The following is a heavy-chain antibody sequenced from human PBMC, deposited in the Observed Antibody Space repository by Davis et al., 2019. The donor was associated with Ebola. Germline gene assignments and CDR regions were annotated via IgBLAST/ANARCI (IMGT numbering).Heavy chain of an antibody. D-gene: IGHD2-15*01. CDR2: IIPIFGTA. Sequence: AASVKVSCKASGYTFTSYYMHWVRQAPGQGLEWMGGIIPIFGTANYAQKFQGRVTITADESTSTAYMELSSLRSEDTAVYYCARASLVVGNFDYWGQGTLVTVSS. J-gene: IGHJ4*02. V-gene: IGHV1-69*13. CDR3: ARASLVVGNFDY. CDR1: GYTFTSYY.